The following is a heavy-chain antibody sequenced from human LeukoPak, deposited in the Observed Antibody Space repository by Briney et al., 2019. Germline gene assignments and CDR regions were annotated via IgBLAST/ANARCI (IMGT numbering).Heavy chain of an antibody. CDR3: AKESSYGYFVWDA. Sequence: GGSRRLSCAASGFTFSSYSMNWVRQAPGKWLEWVSGIIGSVASTFYAGSVKGRFTISRDNSKNTLSLQMNSLRAEDTPVYHCAKESSYGYFVWDAWGQGTMVTVSS. CDR1: GFTFSSYS. CDR2: IIGSVAST. V-gene: IGHV3-23*01. D-gene: IGHD5-18*01. J-gene: IGHJ5*02.